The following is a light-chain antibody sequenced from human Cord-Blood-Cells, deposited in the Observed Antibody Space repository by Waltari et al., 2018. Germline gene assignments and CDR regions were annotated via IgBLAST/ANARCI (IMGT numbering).Light chain of an antibody. CDR3: CSYAGSSTV. J-gene: IGLJ3*02. CDR2: EGS. V-gene: IGLV2-23*01. CDR1: RSDVGSYNL. Sequence: QSALTQPASVSGSPGQSITIPCTGTRSDVGSYNLVSWYQQHPGKAPKLMIYEGSKRPSGVSNRFSGSKSGNTASLTSSGLQAEDEADYYCCSYAGSSTVFGGGTKLTVL.